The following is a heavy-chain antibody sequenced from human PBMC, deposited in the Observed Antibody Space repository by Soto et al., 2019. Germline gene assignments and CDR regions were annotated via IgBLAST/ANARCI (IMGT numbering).Heavy chain of an antibody. V-gene: IGHV3-21*01. CDR1: GFTFSDYS. CDR3: ASGGQTDYYDRSGTCFDY. Sequence: EVQLVESGGGLVQPGGSLRLSCAASGFTFSDYSMNWVRQAPGKGLEWVSSISSSSSYIYYADSVKGRFTISRDNAKNSLYRQMNSLRAEDTAVYYRASGGQTDYYDRSGTCFDYWCQGTLVT. CDR2: ISSSSSYI. J-gene: IGHJ4*02. D-gene: IGHD3-22*01.